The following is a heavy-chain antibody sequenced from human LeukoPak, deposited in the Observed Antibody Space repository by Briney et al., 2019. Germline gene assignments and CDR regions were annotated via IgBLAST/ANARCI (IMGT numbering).Heavy chain of an antibody. D-gene: IGHD6-13*01. V-gene: IGHV3-48*01. CDR2: ISSSTSTI. CDR3: ARDQEATAGTFDY. Sequence: PGGSLRLSCAASGFTFSSYSMNWVRQAPGKGLEWISYISSSTSTIYYADSVKGRFTISRDNAKNSLYLQMNSLRAEDTAVYYCARDQEATAGTFDYWGQGNLVTVSS. J-gene: IGHJ4*02. CDR1: GFTFSSYS.